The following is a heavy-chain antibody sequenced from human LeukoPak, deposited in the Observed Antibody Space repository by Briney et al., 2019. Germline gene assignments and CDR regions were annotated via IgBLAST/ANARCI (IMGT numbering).Heavy chain of an antibody. CDR3: ASSPAVTVYYYYMDV. V-gene: IGHV4-39*07. CDR2: IYHSGST. Sequence: SETLSLTCTVSGGSISSSSYYWGWIRQPPGKGLEWIGSIYHSGSTYYNPSLKSRVTISVDTSKNQFSLKLSSVTAADTAVYYCASSPAVTVYYYYMDVWGKGTTVTVSS. J-gene: IGHJ6*03. CDR1: GGSISSSSYY. D-gene: IGHD6-19*01.